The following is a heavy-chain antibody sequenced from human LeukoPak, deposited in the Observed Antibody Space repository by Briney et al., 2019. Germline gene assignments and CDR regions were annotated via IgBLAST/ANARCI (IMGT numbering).Heavy chain of an antibody. D-gene: IGHD5-18*01. V-gene: IGHV3-48*02. J-gene: IGHJ4*02. CDR1: GFTFSSYS. CDR3: ARRGYSYGYDY. Sequence: PGGSLRLSRAASGFTFSSYSMNWVRQAPEKGLEWVSYISSSSSTIYYADSVKGRFTISRDNAKNSLYLQMSSLRDEDTAVYYCARRGYSYGYDYWGQGTLVTVSS. CDR2: ISSSSSTI.